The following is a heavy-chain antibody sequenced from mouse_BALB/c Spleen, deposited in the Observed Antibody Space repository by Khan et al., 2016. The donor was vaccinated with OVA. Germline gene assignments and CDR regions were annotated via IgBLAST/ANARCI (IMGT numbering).Heavy chain of an antibody. CDR3: ARLDDI. CDR2: IRAGGST. D-gene: IGHD1-3*01. V-gene: IGHV2-9*02. Sequence: QVQLKESGPGLVAPSQRLSITCTVSGFSLTSYGVHWVRQPPGKGLEWMGVIRAGGSTNYNSALMSRLSISKEDTKSQVFLKMNCLQTDDTAMYYCARLDDIWGQGTTLTVSS. J-gene: IGHJ2*01. CDR1: GFSLTSYG.